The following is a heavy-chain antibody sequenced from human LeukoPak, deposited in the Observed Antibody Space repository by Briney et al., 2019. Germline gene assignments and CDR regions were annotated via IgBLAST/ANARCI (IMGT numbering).Heavy chain of an antibody. CDR1: GGSISSGDYY. J-gene: IGHJ4*02. CDR2: IYYSGST. V-gene: IGHV4-30-4*01. D-gene: IGHD3-22*01. CDR3: ARGGTSYYDGYDY. Sequence: SETLSLTCTVSGGSISSGDYYWSWIRQPPGKGLEWIGYIYYSGSTYYNPSLKSRLTISVDTSKDQFSLKLSSVTAADTAVYYCARGGTSYYDGYDYWGQGTLVTVSS.